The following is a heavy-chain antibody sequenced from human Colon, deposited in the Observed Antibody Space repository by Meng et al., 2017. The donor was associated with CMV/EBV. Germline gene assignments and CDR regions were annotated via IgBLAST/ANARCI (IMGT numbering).Heavy chain of an antibody. V-gene: IGHV3-7*01. D-gene: IGHD2-2*01. CDR2: IKPDGSEQ. CDR1: GFTFSDYA. CDR3: ARDPAHVLEVVSPAYYYDMGV. J-gene: IGHJ6*02. Sequence: GESLKISCAASGFTFSDYAMGWVRQAPGKGLQWVANIKPDGSEQYYEDSVKGRFTISRDNAKKSLYLQMNSLRAEDTAVYYCARDPAHVLEVVSPAYYYDMGVWGQGTTVTVSS.